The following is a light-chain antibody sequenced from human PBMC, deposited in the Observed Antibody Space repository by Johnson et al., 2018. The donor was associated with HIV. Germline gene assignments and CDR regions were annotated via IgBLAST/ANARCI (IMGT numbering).Light chain of an antibody. Sequence: QSVLTQPPSVSAAPGQKVTISCSGSTYNIGNNYVSWYQQLPGTAPTLLIYEKNKRPSGIPDRFSGSKSGTSATLGITGLQTGDEADYYCGTWDSSLSAGGFVFGTGSKVTVL. CDR3: GTWDSSLSAGGFV. CDR2: EKN. CDR1: TYNIGNNY. V-gene: IGLV1-51*02. J-gene: IGLJ1*01.